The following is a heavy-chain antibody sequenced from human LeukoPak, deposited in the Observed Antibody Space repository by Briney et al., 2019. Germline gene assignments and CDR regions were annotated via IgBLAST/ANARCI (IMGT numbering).Heavy chain of an antibody. CDR2: IYYSGST. CDR1: GGSISSSSYY. D-gene: IGHD5-24*01. J-gene: IGHJ4*02. Sequence: SETLSLTCTVSGGSISSSSYYWGWIRQPPGKGLEWIGSIYYSGSTYYNPSLKSRVTISVDTSKNQFSLKLSSVTAADTAVYYCARSEMATILHDYWGQGTLVTVSS. CDR3: ARSEMATILHDY. V-gene: IGHV4-39*01.